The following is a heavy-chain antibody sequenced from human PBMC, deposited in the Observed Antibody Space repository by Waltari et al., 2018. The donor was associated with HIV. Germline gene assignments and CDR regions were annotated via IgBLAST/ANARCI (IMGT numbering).Heavy chain of an antibody. V-gene: IGHV1-3*01. CDR1: GYTFTSYA. D-gene: IGHD4-17*01. J-gene: IGHJ6*02. CDR2: INAGNGNT. CDR3: ARVPSYGDYYYYGMDV. Sequence: QVQLVQSGAEVKKPGASVKVSCKASGYTFTSYAMHWVRQAPGQRLEWMGWINAGNGNTKYSQKFQGRVTITRDTSASTAYMELSSLRSEDTAVYYCARVPSYGDYYYYGMDVWGQGTTVTVSS.